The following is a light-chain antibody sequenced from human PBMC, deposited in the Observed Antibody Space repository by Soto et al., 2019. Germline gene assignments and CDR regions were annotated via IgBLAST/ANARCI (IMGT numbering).Light chain of an antibody. CDR2: AAS. Sequence: DILMTQSPESLAGSLGDRGCINFKSSHSLLYSINSKNYLAWYRQNPGKAPELLIYAASTLQDGVPSRFSGSGSGTDFTLTISSLQPEDFATYYCQEYYSTPTWTFGQGTKVDIK. V-gene: IGKV4-1*01. J-gene: IGKJ1*01. CDR1: HSLLYSINSKNY. CDR3: QEYYSTPTWT.